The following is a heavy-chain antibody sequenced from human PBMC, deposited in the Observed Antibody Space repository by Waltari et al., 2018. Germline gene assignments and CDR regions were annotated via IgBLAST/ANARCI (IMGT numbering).Heavy chain of an antibody. CDR3: AGDRANGLFFDY. D-gene: IGHD2-15*01. J-gene: IGHJ4*02. Sequence: QVQLQESGQGLVKPSGTLSLTCAVSGDSISGNYWWSWVRQSPEKGLEGIGQVHHSGKTHYNPSLQSRVAISVDKPKNQFSLNLNSVTAADTAIYYCAGDRANGLFFDYWGRGTLVTVSS. V-gene: IGHV4-4*02. CDR2: VHHSGKT. CDR1: GDSISGNYW.